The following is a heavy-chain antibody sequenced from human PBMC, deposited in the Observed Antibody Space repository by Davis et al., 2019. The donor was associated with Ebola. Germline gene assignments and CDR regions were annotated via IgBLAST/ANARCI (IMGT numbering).Heavy chain of an antibody. CDR3: ARVRLLWFGELSY. V-gene: IGHV3-7*03. CDR2: IKQDGSEK. J-gene: IGHJ4*02. Sequence: GESLKISCPASGFTFGTYDMSWVRQAPGKGLEWVANIKQDGSEKYYVDSVKGRFTISRDNAKNSLYLQMNSLRAENTAVYYCARVRLLWFGELSYWGQGTLVTVSS. D-gene: IGHD3-10*01. CDR1: GFTFGTYD.